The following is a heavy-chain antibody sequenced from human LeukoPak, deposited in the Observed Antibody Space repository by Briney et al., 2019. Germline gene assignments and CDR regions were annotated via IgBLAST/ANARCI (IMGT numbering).Heavy chain of an antibody. CDR1: GFTFSRHW. J-gene: IGHJ4*02. CDR2: IKQGGSEN. V-gene: IGHV3-7*01. Sequence: PGGSLRLSCAASGFTFSRHWMSWVRQAPGKGLEWVATIKQGGSENYYVDSVKGRFAISRDNAKNSLYLQMNSLRAEDTAVYYCAREEIAAPWYFDYWGQGTLVTVSS. D-gene: IGHD6-13*01. CDR3: AREEIAAPWYFDY.